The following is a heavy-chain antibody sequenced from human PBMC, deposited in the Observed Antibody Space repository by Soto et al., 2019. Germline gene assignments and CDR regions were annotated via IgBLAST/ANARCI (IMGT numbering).Heavy chain of an antibody. CDR3: AKDGWSGALWRYTWKLRSSPYYYFIDV. D-gene: IGHD1-20*01. V-gene: IGHV3-23*01. J-gene: IGHJ6*03. CDR2: LSGSGGST. CDR1: GFPFSGFA. Sequence: EVQLLESGGGLVHPGGTLRLSFADSGFPFSGFAMSWVRQARGKGLAWSSALSGSGGSTSYADSVKGRFTISGDTSKNTLYLHMNSLRAEDRAVYYCAKDGWSGALWRYTWKLRSSPYYYFIDVLGKGTTVTVSS.